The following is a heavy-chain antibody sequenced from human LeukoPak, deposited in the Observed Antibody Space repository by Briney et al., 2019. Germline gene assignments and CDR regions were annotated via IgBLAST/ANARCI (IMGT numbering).Heavy chain of an antibody. J-gene: IGHJ4*02. CDR2: IRYDGSNK. CDR1: GFTFSSYA. V-gene: IGHV3-30*02. Sequence: GGSLRLSCAASGFTFSSYAMHWVRQAPGKGLEWVAFIRYDGSNKYYADSVKGRFTISRDNSKNTLYLQMNSLRAEDTAVYYCAKDSADNYYDSSGPSYSFDYWGQGTLVTVSS. CDR3: AKDSADNYYDSSGPSYSFDY. D-gene: IGHD3-22*01.